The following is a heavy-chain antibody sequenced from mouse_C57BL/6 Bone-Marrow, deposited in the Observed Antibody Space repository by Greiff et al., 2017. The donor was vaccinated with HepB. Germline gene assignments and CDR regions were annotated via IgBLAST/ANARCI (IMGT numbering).Heavy chain of an antibody. Sequence: VQLQQSGAELVRPGSSVKMSCKTSGYTFTSYGINWVKQRPGQGLEWIGYIYIGNGYTEYNEKFKGKATLTSDTSSSTAYMQLSSLTSEDSAIYFCARGPLYYYGSSFYWYFDVWGTGTTVTVSS. D-gene: IGHD1-1*01. V-gene: IGHV1-58*01. CDR3: ARGPLYYYGSSFYWYFDV. J-gene: IGHJ1*03. CDR1: GYTFTSYG. CDR2: IYIGNGYT.